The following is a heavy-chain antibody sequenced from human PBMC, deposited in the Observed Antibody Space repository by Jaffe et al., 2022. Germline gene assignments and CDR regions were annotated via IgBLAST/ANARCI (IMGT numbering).Heavy chain of an antibody. Sequence: QVQLQESGPGLVKPSETLSLTCTVSGGSISSYYWSWIRQPPGKGLEWIGYIYYSGSTNYNPSLKSRVTISVDTSKNQFSLKLSSVTAADTAVYYCAGWQPRGAFDIWGQGTMVTVSS. CDR2: IYYSGST. CDR1: GGSISSYY. V-gene: IGHV4-59*01. D-gene: IGHD6-13*01. CDR3: AGWQPRGAFDI. J-gene: IGHJ3*02.